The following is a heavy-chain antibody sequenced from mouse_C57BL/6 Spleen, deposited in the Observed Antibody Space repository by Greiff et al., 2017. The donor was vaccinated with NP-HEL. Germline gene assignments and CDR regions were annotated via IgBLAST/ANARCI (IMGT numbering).Heavy chain of an antibody. V-gene: IGHV1-22*01. D-gene: IGHD1-1*01. CDR3: ARGYYGSSFFDY. J-gene: IGHJ2*01. CDR2: INPNNGGT. Sequence: EVQLQQSGPELVKPGASVKMSCKASGYTFTDYNMHWVKQSHGKSLEWIGYINPNNGGTSYNQKFKGKATLTVNKSSSTAYMELRSLTSEDSAVYYCARGYYGSSFFDYWGKGTTLTVSS. CDR1: GYTFTDYN.